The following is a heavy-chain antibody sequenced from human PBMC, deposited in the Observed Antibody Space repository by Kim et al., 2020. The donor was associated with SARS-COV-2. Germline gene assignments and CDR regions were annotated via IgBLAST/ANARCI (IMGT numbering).Heavy chain of an antibody. D-gene: IGHD2-2*01. J-gene: IGHJ5*02. CDR3: ARQDIVVVPAAIGWFDP. V-gene: IGHV4-39*01. Sequence: SETLSLTCTVSGGSISSSSYYWGWIRQPPGKGLEWIGSIYYSGSTYYNPSLKSRVTISVDTSKNQFSLKLSSVTAADTAVYYCARQDIVVVPAAIGWFDPWGQGTLVTVSS. CDR1: GGSISSSSYY. CDR2: IYYSGST.